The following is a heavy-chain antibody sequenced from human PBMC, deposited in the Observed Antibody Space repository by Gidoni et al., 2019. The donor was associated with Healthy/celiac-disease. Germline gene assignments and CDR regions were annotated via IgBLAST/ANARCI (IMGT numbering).Heavy chain of an antibody. CDR2: ISWNSGSI. D-gene: IGHD2-2*01. Sequence: EVQLVASGGVLVQPGRSLRLSCSASGFTFHDYAMHWVRQAPGKGLEWVSCISWNSGSIGYADSVKGRFTISRDNAKNSLYLQMNSLRAENTALYYCAKEGIECSSTSCYYYFDYWGQGTLVTVSS. V-gene: IGHV3-9*01. CDR1: GFTFHDYA. CDR3: AKEGIECSSTSCYYYFDY. J-gene: IGHJ4*02.